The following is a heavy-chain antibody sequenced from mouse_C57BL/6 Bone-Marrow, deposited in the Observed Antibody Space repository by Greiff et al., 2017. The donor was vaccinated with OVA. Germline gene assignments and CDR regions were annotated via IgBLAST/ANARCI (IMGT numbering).Heavy chain of an antibody. V-gene: IGHV5-15*01. CDR1: GFTFSDYG. J-gene: IGHJ4*01. D-gene: IGHD1-1*01. Sequence: EVKVVESGGGLVQPGGSLKLSCAASGFTFSDYGMAWVRQAPRKGPEWVAFISNLAYSIYYADTVTGRFTISRENAKNTLYLEMSSLRSEDTAMYYCARRGDYYGSSYAMDYWGQGTSVTVSS. CDR2: ISNLAYSI. CDR3: ARRGDYYGSSYAMDY.